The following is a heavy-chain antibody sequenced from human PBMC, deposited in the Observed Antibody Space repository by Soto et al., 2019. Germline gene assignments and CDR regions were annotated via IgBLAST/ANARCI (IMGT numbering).Heavy chain of an antibody. CDR2: VSGGGDAT. CDR3: ARERDYYFDY. Sequence: GGSLRLSCAASGFTFSSFAMNWVRQAPGKGLEWVSGVSGGGDATFYADSVKGRFTISRVQSKNSLYLQMNSLRAEDTAVYYCARERDYYFDYWGQGTLVTVSS. CDR1: GFTFSSFA. D-gene: IGHD2-21*02. J-gene: IGHJ4*02. V-gene: IGHV3-23*01.